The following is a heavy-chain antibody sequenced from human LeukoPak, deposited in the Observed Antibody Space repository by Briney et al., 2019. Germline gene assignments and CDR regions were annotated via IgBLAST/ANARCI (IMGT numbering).Heavy chain of an antibody. V-gene: IGHV4-59*05. J-gene: IGHJ4*02. Sequence: SETRSLTCTVSGGSISSYYWSWIRQPPGKGLEWIGGISYSGSTYYNPSLKSRVTISVDTSKDQFALKLSSLPAADTAVYYCARCITMVRGVIRPPDYWGQGTVVSVSS. CDR2: ISYSGST. CDR3: ARCITMVRGVIRPPDY. D-gene: IGHD3-10*01. CDR1: GGSISSYY.